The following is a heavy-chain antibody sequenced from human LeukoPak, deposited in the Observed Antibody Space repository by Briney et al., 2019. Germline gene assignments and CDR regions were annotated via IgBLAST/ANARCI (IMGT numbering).Heavy chain of an antibody. V-gene: IGHV3-30*04. D-gene: IGHD2-2*01. Sequence: GGSLRLSCAASGFTFSNYAMHWVRQAPGKGLEWVAVISYDGSNKYYADSVKGRFTISRDNSKNTLYLQMNSLRAEDTAVYYCARGYCSSTSCAASDYWGQGTLVTVSS. CDR1: GFTFSNYA. J-gene: IGHJ4*02. CDR2: ISYDGSNK. CDR3: ARGYCSSTSCAASDY.